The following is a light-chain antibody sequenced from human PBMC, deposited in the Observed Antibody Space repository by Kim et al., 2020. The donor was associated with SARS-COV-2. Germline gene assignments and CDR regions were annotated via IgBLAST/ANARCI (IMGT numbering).Light chain of an antibody. Sequence: PASISCWSSQSLVYSDGNIYLNWFHQRPGQSPRRLMYKVSNRDSGVPDRFSGSGSGTDFTLQISRVEAEDVGVYYCMQGTHWPFTFGPGTKVDIQ. V-gene: IGKV2-30*01. CDR1: QSLVYSDGNIY. J-gene: IGKJ3*01. CDR2: KVS. CDR3: MQGTHWPFT.